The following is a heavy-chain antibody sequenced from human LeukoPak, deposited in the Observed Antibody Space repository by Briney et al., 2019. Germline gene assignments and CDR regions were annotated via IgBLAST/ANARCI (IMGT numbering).Heavy chain of an antibody. CDR2: ITHSGGT. Sequence: ETLSLTCTVSGASISSSNWNWIRQPPGKGLEWFGYITHSGGTNYNPYRKSRITISMDTSKNHFSLKLTSVTAADTAFYYCARDSVYATNWYDAWGQGILVTV. CDR1: GASISSSN. J-gene: IGHJ5*01. V-gene: IGHV4-59*01. D-gene: IGHD2-8*01. CDR3: ARDSVYATNWYDA.